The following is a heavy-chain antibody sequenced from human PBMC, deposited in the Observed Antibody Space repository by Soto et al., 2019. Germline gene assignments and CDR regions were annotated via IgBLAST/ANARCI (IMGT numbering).Heavy chain of an antibody. J-gene: IGHJ4*02. CDR1: GGSISSYY. CDR3: ARSPMVRGVTPLPFDY. Sequence: QVQLQESGPGLVKPSETLSLTCTVSGGSISSYYWSWIRQPPGKGLEWIGYIYYSGSTNYNPSLKSRVTISVDTSKNQFSLKLSSVTAADTAVYYCARSPMVRGVTPLPFDYWGQGTLVTVSS. V-gene: IGHV4-59*01. D-gene: IGHD3-10*01. CDR2: IYYSGST.